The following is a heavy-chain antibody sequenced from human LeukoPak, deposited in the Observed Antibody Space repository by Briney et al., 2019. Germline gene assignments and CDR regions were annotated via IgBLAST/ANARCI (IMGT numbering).Heavy chain of an antibody. Sequence: GASVKVSCKASGYTFTSYYMHWVRQAPGQGLEWMGIINPSGGSTSYAQKFQGRVTMTRDTSTSTVYMELSSLRSEDTAVYYCARGRTGGLTYYYYYMDVWGKGTTVTISS. CDR3: ARGRTGGLTYYYYYMDV. J-gene: IGHJ6*03. CDR2: INPSGGST. V-gene: IGHV1-46*01. CDR1: GYTFTSYY. D-gene: IGHD1-14*01.